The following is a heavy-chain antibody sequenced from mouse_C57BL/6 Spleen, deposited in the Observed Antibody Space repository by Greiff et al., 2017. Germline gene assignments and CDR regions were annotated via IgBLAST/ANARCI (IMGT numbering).Heavy chain of an antibody. V-gene: IGHV8-12*01. CDR1: GFSLSTSGMG. J-gene: IGHJ3*01. CDR3: ANYYGSSFAWFAY. D-gene: IGHD1-1*01. Sequence: QVQLKESGPGILQSSQTLSLTCSFSGFSLSTSGMGVSWIRQPSGKGLEWLAHIYWDDDKRYNPSLKSRLTISKDTSRNQVFLKITSVDTADTATYYCANYYGSSFAWFAYWGQGALVTVSA. CDR2: IYWDDDK.